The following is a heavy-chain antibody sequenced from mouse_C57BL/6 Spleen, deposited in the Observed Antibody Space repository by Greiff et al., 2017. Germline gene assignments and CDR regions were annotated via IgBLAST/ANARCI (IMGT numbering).Heavy chain of an antibody. D-gene: IGHD1-1*01. CDR3: ASYGTYAMDY. CDR1: GYSFTGYY. V-gene: IGHV1-42*01. CDR2: INPSTGGT. J-gene: IGHJ4*01. Sequence: EVQLKESGPELVKPGASVKISCKASGYSFTGYYMNWVKQSPEKSLEWIGEINPSTGGTTYNQKFKAKATLTVDKSSSTAYMQLKSLTSEDSAVYYCASYGTYAMDYWGQGTSVTVSS.